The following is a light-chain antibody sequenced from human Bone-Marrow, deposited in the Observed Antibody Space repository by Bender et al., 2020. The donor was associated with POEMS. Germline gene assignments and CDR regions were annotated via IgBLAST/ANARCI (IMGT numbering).Light chain of an antibody. CDR2: YDD. V-gene: IGLV1-36*01. J-gene: IGLJ3*02. CDR1: SSNIGNHG. CDR3: SAWDDSLSGWV. Sequence: QSVVTQPSSVSEAPRQRVTISCSGSSSNIGNHGVNWYQQLPGEAPKLLIYYDDLLTPGVSDRISASKSGTSASLAISELQSEDEALYYCSAWDDSLSGWVFGGGTKLTVL.